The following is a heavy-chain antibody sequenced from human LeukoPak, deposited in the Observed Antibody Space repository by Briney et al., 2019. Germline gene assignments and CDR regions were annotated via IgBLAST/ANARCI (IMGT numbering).Heavy chain of an antibody. J-gene: IGHJ4*02. D-gene: IGHD1-26*01. CDR1: GFTFSSYN. CDR2: ITSGSSYI. V-gene: IGHV3-21*01. Sequence: GESLRLSCSASGFTFSSYNMNWVRQAPGKGLEWVSSITSGSSYIFYADSVKGRFTTSRDNAKNSLYLQMNSLGADDTAVYYCARYSGTYRDSWGQGTLVTVSS. CDR3: ARYSGTYRDS.